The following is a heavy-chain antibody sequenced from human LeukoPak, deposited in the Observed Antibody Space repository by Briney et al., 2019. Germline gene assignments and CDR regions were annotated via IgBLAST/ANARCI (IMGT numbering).Heavy chain of an antibody. V-gene: IGHV1-18*01. D-gene: IGHD3-22*01. CDR1: GYTFTSYG. CDR3: ARSYDSSGTNWFDP. Sequence: GASVKVSCKAAGYTFTSYGISWVRQAPGQGLEWMGWISAYNGNTNYAQKLQGRVTMTTDTSTSTAYMELRSLRSDDTAVYYCARSYDSSGTNWFDPWGQRTLVTVSS. CDR2: ISAYNGNT. J-gene: IGHJ5*02.